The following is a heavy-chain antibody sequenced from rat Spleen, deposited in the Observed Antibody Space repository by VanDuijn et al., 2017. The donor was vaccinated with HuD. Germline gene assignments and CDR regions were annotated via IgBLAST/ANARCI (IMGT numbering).Heavy chain of an antibody. V-gene: IGHV5-25*01. CDR1: GFTFSNSY. CDR2: ISIGGTNT. CDR3: VRRGNSVYWHFDF. Sequence: EVQLVESGGGLVQPGRSMKLSCAASGFTFSNSYMAWVRQAPTKGLEWVASISIGGTNTYYRDSVKGRFTISRHNAKSTLYLQMDSLRSVDTATYYCVRRGNSVYWHFDFWGPGTMVTVSS. D-gene: IGHD4-4*01. J-gene: IGHJ1*01.